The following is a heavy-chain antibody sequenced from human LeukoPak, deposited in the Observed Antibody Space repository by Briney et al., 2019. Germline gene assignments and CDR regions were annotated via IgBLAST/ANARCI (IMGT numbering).Heavy chain of an antibody. Sequence: SETLSLTCTVSGGSLSSYFWSWIRQPAGKGLEWIGHIYTSGTTNYNPSLKSRVSMSVDTSKNQFSLKLSSVTAADTAVYYCARESGTERYFDYWGQGTLVTVSS. V-gene: IGHV4-4*07. D-gene: IGHD1-26*01. CDR2: IYTSGTT. CDR1: GGSLSSYF. J-gene: IGHJ4*02. CDR3: ARESGTERYFDY.